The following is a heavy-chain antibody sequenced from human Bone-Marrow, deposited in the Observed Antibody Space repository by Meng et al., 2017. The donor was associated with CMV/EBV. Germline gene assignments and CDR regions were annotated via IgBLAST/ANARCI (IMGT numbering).Heavy chain of an antibody. Sequence: GESLKISCAASGFIFSSYSMNWVRQTPGKGLEWVSYISSSSTTIYYADSVKGRFTISRDNAKNSPYLQMNSLRAEDTAVYYCARGGYELLHRTFDIWGQGTMVTVSS. J-gene: IGHJ3*02. V-gene: IGHV3-48*04. CDR2: ISSSSTTI. D-gene: IGHD2-2*01. CDR3: ARGGYELLHRTFDI. CDR1: GFIFSSYS.